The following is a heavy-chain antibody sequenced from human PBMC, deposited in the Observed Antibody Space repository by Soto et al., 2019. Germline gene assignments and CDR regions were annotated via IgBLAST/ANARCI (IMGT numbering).Heavy chain of an antibody. Sequence: ASVKVSCKASGYNFTSYAMHWVRQAPGQRLEWMGWINAGNGNTKYSQKFQGRVTITRDTSASTAYMELSSLRSEDTPVYSFAPVGTSSLRYGMDVWGQGTTVTVSS. V-gene: IGHV1-3*01. D-gene: IGHD2-2*01. CDR3: APVGTSSLRYGMDV. CDR2: INAGNGNT. CDR1: GYNFTSYA. J-gene: IGHJ6*02.